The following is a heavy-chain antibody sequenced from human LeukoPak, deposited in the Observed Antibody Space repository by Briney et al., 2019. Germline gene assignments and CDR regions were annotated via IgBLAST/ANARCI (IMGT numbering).Heavy chain of an antibody. V-gene: IGHV4-34*01. D-gene: IGHD2-15*01. CDR3: ASTPPVVAAEDDALDI. CDR2: INHSGST. CDR1: GGSFSGYY. Sequence: SETLSLTCAVYGGSFSGYYWSWIRQPPGKGLEWIGEINHSGSTNYNPSLKSRVTISVDTSKNQFSLKLSSVTAADTAVYYCASTPPVVAAEDDALDIWGQGTTVTVSS. J-gene: IGHJ3*02.